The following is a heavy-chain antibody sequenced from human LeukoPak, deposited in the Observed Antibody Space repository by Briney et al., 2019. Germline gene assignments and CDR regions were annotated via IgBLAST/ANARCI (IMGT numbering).Heavy chain of an antibody. CDR2: MYFSGNT. J-gene: IGHJ5*02. CDR3: ARDIIRDSTGSWFDP. D-gene: IGHD3-22*01. Sequence: SETLSLTCTVSGGSITGYYWSWIRQPAGKGLEWIGRMYFSGNTNYNPSLKSRVTMSLDTSKNQFSLKLSSVTASDTAVYYCARDIIRDSTGSWFDPWGQGTLVTVSS. CDR1: GGSITGYY. V-gene: IGHV4-4*07.